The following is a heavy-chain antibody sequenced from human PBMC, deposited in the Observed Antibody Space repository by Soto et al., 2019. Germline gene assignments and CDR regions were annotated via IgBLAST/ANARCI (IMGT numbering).Heavy chain of an antibody. Sequence: QITLKESGPTLVKPTQTLTLTCTFSGFSLSSTRMAVGWIRQPPGKALEWLALIYWDDDKRYSPFLKSRLTITKDTSKYQVVLTMSTRDPVYTAPYYCAHIVVAGVGSYFDCWGQGTLVTVAS. J-gene: IGHJ4*02. CDR1: GFSLSSTRMA. CDR2: IYWDDDK. CDR3: AHIVVAGVGSYFDC. D-gene: IGHD6-19*01. V-gene: IGHV2-5*02.